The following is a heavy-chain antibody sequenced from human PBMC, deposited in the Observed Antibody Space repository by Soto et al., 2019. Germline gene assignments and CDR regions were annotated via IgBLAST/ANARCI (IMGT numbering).Heavy chain of an antibody. CDR3: ARGDYDILTGYYYYYGMDV. Sequence: PSETLSLTCAVYGGSFSGYYWSWIRQPPGKGLEWIGEINHSGSTNYNPSPKSRVTISVDTSKNQFSLKLSSVTAADTAVYYCARGDYDILTGYYYYYGMDVWGQGTTVTVSS. J-gene: IGHJ6*02. CDR1: GGSFSGYY. D-gene: IGHD3-9*01. V-gene: IGHV4-34*01. CDR2: INHSGST.